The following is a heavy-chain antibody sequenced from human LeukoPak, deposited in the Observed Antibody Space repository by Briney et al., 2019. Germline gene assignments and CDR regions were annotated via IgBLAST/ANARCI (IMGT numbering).Heavy chain of an antibody. V-gene: IGHV4-59*01. D-gene: IGHD6-13*01. Sequence: PSETLSLTCTVSGGSISTYYWSWIRQPPGKGLEWIGYVLHSGSTKSNPSLKSRVSISVGTSKNEISLKMRSVTAADTAVYYCARVGIRASGMPNWFDSWGQGTLVTVSS. CDR2: VLHSGST. CDR3: ARVGIRASGMPNWFDS. J-gene: IGHJ5*01. CDR1: GGSISTYY.